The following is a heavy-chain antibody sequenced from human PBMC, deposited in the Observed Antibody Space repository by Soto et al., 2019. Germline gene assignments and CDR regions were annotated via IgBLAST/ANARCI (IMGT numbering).Heavy chain of an antibody. Sequence: EVQLVESGGGLVKPGGSLRLSCAASGFTFSSYSMNWVRQAPGKGLEWVSSISSRSSYIYYTDSVKGRFTISRDNAKNSLYLQMNSLRAEDTAVYYCARVMVGATTRAFDIWGQGTMVTVSS. V-gene: IGHV3-21*01. D-gene: IGHD1-26*01. J-gene: IGHJ3*02. CDR2: ISSRSSYI. CDR3: ARVMVGATTRAFDI. CDR1: GFTFSSYS.